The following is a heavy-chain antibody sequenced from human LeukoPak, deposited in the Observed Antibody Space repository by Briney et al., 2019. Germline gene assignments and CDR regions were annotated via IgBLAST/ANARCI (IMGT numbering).Heavy chain of an antibody. CDR1: GFTSSSYA. D-gene: IGHD3-10*01. J-gene: IGHJ4*02. CDR3: TKNRPMRYGSGSSSLYFDY. CDR2: VSGSGVSS. Sequence: GGSLRLSCAASGFTSSSYAMSWVRQAPGKGLEWVPTVSGSGVSSYYADSVKGRFTISRDNSKNTLYLQMNSLRAEDTAVYYCTKNRPMRYGSGSSSLYFDYWGQGALVTVSS. V-gene: IGHV3-23*01.